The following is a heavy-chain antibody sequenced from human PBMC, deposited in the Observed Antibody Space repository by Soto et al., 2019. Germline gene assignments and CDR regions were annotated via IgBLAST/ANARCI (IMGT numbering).Heavy chain of an antibody. Sequence: DVQLVESGGALVQPGGSLGLSCAVSGFTVSAKWMSWVRQAPGKGLEWLANINEDGSKKFYVDSVKGRFTISKDNAKHSLSLQLGSLRADDPAVYYCARGMRLGRGWGDLDIWGRGTMVTVSS. V-gene: IGHV3-7*03. CDR1: GFTVSAKW. D-gene: IGHD6-19*01. J-gene: IGHJ3*02. CDR3: ARGMRLGRGWGDLDI. CDR2: INEDGSKK.